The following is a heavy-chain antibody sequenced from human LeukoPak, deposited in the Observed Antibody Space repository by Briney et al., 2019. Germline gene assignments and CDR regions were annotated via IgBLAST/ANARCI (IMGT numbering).Heavy chain of an antibody. CDR1: GVSVTINY. J-gene: IGHJ4*02. V-gene: IGHV3-53*01. Sequence: RGSLRLSCAASGVSVTINYMSWVRHAPGKGVEWVEVIYNSGITKYADSVKGRFTIDRDSSENTLYLQMNSLRAEDTAVYYCARGWEWWDYWVQAALVTVSS. CDR3: ARGWEWWDY. CDR2: IYNSGIT. D-gene: IGHD2-15*01.